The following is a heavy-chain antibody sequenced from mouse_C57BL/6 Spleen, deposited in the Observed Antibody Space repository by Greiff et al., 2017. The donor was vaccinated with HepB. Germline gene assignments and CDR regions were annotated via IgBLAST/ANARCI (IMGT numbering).Heavy chain of an antibody. J-gene: IGHJ3*01. CDR2: IHPNSGST. CDR3: ARSDDYPWVAY. V-gene: IGHV1-64*01. CDR1: GYTFTSYW. Sequence: QVQLQQPGAELVKPGASVKLSCKASGYTFTSYWMHWVKQRPGQGLEWIGMIHPNSGSTNYNEKFKSKATLTVDKSSSTAYMQLSSLTSEDSAVYFCARSDDYPWVAYLGQGTLVTVSA. D-gene: IGHD2-4*01.